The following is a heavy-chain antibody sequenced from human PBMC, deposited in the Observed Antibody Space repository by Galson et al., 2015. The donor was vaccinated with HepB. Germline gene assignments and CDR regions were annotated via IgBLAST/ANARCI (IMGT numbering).Heavy chain of an antibody. V-gene: IGHV1-18*01. Sequence: SVKVSCKASGYTFTSYGISWVRQAPGQGLEWMGWISAYNGNTNYAQKLQGRVTMTTDTSTSTAYMELRSLRSDDTAVYYCARDIGITIFGVVIMDYYGMDVWGQGTTVTVSS. CDR3: ARDIGITIFGVVIMDYYGMDV. J-gene: IGHJ6*02. D-gene: IGHD3-3*01. CDR1: GYTFTSYG. CDR2: ISAYNGNT.